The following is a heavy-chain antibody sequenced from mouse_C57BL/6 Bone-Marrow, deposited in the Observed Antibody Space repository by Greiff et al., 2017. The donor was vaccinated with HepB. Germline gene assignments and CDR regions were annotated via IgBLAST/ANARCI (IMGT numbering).Heavy chain of an antibody. V-gene: IGHV1-50*01. Sequence: QVQLQQPGAEFVKPGASVKLSCKASGYTFTSYWMQWVKQRPGQGLEWIGEIDTSDSYTNYNQKLKGKATFTVDTSSSTAYMQLSSLTSEDSAVYYCAWENDGYSNTWFAYWGQGTLVTVSA. J-gene: IGHJ3*01. CDR1: GYTFTSYW. D-gene: IGHD2-3*01. CDR2: IDTSDSYT. CDR3: AWENDGYSNTWFAY.